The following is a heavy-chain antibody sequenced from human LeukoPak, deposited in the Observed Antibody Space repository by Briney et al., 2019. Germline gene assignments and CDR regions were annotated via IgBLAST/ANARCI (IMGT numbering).Heavy chain of an antibody. D-gene: IGHD1-20*01. V-gene: IGHV3-30-3*01. CDR3: ARGTYNWNLRWFDP. CDR2: ISYDGSNK. CDR1: GFTFSSCA. Sequence: HSGGSLRLSCAASGFTFSSCAMHWVRQAPGKGLEWVAVISYDGSNKYYADSVKGRFTISRDNSKNTLYLQMNSLRAEDTAVYYCARGTYNWNLRWFDPWGQGTLVTVSS. J-gene: IGHJ5*02.